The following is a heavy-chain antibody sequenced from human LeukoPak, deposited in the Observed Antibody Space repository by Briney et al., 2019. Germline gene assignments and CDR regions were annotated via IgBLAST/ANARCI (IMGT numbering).Heavy chain of an antibody. V-gene: IGHV3-30*02. CDR1: GFTFSTYG. CDR3: AKGAHYYGSGSHRRGHYFDS. J-gene: IGHJ4*02. D-gene: IGHD3-10*01. Sequence: PGGSLRLSCAASGFTFSTYGMHWVCQAPGKGLELVAFIRSDGSNKYYADSVKGRFTISRDNSKNTLYLQMNSLRAEDTAVYYCAKGAHYYGSGSHRRGHYFDSWGQGTLVTVSS. CDR2: IRSDGSNK.